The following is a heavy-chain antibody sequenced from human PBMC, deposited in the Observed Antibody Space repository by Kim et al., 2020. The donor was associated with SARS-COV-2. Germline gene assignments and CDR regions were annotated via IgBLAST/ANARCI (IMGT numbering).Heavy chain of an antibody. CDR1: GFTFSSYW. CDR3: ASDSLYSGYENYYYYGMDV. J-gene: IGHJ6*02. D-gene: IGHD5-12*01. V-gene: IGHV3-7*03. CDR2: IKQDGSEK. Sequence: GGSLRLSCAASGFTFSSYWMSWVRQAPGKGLEWVANIKQDGSEKYYVDSVKGRFTISRDNAKNSLYLQMNSLRAEDTAVYYCASDSLYSGYENYYYYGMDVWGQGTTVTVSS.